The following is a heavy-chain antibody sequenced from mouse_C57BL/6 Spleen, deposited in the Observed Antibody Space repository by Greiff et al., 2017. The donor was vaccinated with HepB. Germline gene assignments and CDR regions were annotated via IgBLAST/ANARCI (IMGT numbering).Heavy chain of an antibody. J-gene: IGHJ2*01. CDR3: AYGSLFDY. V-gene: IGHV1-50*01. D-gene: IGHD1-1*01. CDR1: GYTFTSYW. CDR2: IDPSDSYT. Sequence: VQLQQSGAELVKPGASVKLSCKASGYTFTSYWMQWVKQRPGQGLEWIGEIDPSDSYTNYNQKFKGKATLTVDTSSSTAYMQLSSLTSEDSAVYYCAYGSLFDYWGQGTTLTVSS.